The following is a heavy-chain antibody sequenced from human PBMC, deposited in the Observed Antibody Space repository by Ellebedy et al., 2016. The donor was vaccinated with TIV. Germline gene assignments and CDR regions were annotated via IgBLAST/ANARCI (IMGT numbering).Heavy chain of an antibody. CDR2: INPNTGAT. CDR1: GYTFTAYY. Sequence: AASVKVSCKASGYTFTAYYMHWVRQSPGQRLEWMGWINPNTGATNYAKRFQGRVTMTSDTSISTAYMELSRLTSDDTAVYYCAAVTSKMPTVTTAVDYWGQGTLVTVS. D-gene: IGHD4-17*01. J-gene: IGHJ4*02. V-gene: IGHV1-2*02. CDR3: AAVTSKMPTVTTAVDY.